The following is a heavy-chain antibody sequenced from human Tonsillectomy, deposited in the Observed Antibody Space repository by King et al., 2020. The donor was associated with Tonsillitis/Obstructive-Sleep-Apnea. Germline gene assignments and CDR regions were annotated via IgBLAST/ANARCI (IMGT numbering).Heavy chain of an antibody. J-gene: IGHJ6*03. CDR3: ARAQDYGSSSYFHYYYYMDV. CDR2: IYSGGST. V-gene: IGHV3-53*01. CDR1: GFTVSSNY. D-gene: IGHD3-10*01. Sequence: VQLVESGGGLIQPGGSLRLSCAASGFTVSSNYMSWVRQAPGKGLEWVSVIYSGGSTYYADSVKGRFTISRDNSKNTLYLQMNSLRAADTAVYYCARAQDYGSSSYFHYYYYMDVWGKGTTVTVSS.